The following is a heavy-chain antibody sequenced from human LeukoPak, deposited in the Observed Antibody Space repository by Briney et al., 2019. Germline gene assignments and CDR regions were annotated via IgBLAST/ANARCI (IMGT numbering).Heavy chain of an antibody. V-gene: IGHV3-53*01. Sequence: GGSLRLSCAASGFTVSSNYMSWVRQAPGKGLEWVSVIYSGGSTYYADSVKGRFTISRDNSKNTLYLQMNSLRAEDTAVYYCARRGGSYRYTVRYWGQGTLVTVSS. J-gene: IGHJ4*02. D-gene: IGHD3-16*02. CDR2: IYSGGST. CDR1: GFTVSSNY. CDR3: ARRGGSYRYTVRY.